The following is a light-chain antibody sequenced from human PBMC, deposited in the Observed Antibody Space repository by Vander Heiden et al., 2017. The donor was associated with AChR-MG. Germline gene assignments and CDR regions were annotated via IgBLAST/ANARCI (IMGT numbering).Light chain of an antibody. CDR1: NIGSKS. J-gene: IGLJ3*02. Sequence: SYVPTQPPSVSVAPGKTARITCGGNNIGSKSVHWYQQKPGQAPVLVVYDDSDRPSGIPERLSGSKSGNTATLTISRVEAGDEADYYCQLWDSSSDHHWVFGGGTKVTVL. CDR2: DDS. CDR3: QLWDSSSDHHWV. V-gene: IGLV3-21*03.